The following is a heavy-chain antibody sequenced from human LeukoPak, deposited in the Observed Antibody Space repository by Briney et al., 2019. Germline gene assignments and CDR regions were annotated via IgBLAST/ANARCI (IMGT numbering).Heavy chain of an antibody. D-gene: IGHD3-16*01. Sequence: GASVKVSCKASGYTFTGYSMHWVRQAPGQGLEWMGIITSTGTTTIRAQKFQGRVTMTRDTSTSTVYMDLSSLRSDDTAVYYCATEYVRTHYFDWWGQGTLVTVSS. CDR3: ATEYVRTHYFDW. CDR2: ITSTGTTT. V-gene: IGHV1-46*01. J-gene: IGHJ4*02. CDR1: GYTFTGYS.